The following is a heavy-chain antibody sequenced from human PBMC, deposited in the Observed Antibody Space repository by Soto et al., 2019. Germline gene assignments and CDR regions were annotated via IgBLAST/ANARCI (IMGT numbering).Heavy chain of an antibody. CDR3: ARRGWFGKIDY. Sequence: QLQLQESGPGLVKPSETLSLTCTVSGGSISSSSYYWGWIRQPPGKGLEWIGSIYYSGSTYYNPSLKSRVTISVDTSKNQCSLKLSSVTAADTAVYYCARRGWFGKIDYWGQGTLVTVSS. V-gene: IGHV4-39*01. D-gene: IGHD3-10*01. CDR2: IYYSGST. CDR1: GGSISSSSYY. J-gene: IGHJ4*02.